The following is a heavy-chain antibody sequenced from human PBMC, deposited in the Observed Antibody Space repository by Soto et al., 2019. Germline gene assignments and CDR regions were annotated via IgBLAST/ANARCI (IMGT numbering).Heavy chain of an antibody. Sequence: ASLNVSCKSSGYPFTSYGIIWVRQAPGQGIELMGWISVYNGNTNYAQKLQGRVAMTTDTSTSTAYMELRSLRSDDTAVYYCAREDYDFWSGTGWFDPWGQGNLVNGSS. CDR3: AREDYDFWSGTGWFDP. CDR2: ISVYNGNT. D-gene: IGHD3-3*01. V-gene: IGHV1-18*01. J-gene: IGHJ5*02. CDR1: GYPFTSYG.